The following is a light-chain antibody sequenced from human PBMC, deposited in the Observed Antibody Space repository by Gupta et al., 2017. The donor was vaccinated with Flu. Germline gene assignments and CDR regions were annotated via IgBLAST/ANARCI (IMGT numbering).Light chain of an antibody. V-gene: IGKV1-12*01. J-gene: IGKJ4*01. Sequence: GSQGLSSWLAWYQQRPGRAPKLLIFGASTLQSGVSVRFSGSGSETEFTLTISSLQPDDSATYFCQQTRRFPLTFGGGTKVEIK. CDR2: GAS. CDR1: QGLSSW. CDR3: QQTRRFPLT.